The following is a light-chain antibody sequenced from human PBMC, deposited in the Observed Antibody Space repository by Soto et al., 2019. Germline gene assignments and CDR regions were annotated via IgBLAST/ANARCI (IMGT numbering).Light chain of an antibody. CDR3: QQYNNWPPLT. CDR2: GAS. CDR1: QSISSSY. V-gene: IGKV3-15*01. Sequence: EIVMTQSPATLSVSPGERATLSCRASQSISSSYLAWYPQKPGQAPRLLIYGASTRATGIPARFSGSGSGTEFTLTISNLQSEDFSVYYCQQYNNWPPLTFGGGTKVEIK. J-gene: IGKJ4*01.